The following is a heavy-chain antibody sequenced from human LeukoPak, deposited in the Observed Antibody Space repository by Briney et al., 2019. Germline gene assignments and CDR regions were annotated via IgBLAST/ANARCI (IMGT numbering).Heavy chain of an antibody. CDR2: ISGSGGST. Sequence: GGSLRLSCAASGFTFSDHYMDWVRQAPGKGLEWVSGISGSGGSTYYADSVKGRFTISRDNSKNTLYLQMNSLRAEDTAVYYCAKGGMRYKSGWYYFDYWGQGTLVTVSS. V-gene: IGHV3-23*01. CDR1: GFTFSDHY. CDR3: AKGGMRYKSGWYYFDY. D-gene: IGHD6-19*01. J-gene: IGHJ4*02.